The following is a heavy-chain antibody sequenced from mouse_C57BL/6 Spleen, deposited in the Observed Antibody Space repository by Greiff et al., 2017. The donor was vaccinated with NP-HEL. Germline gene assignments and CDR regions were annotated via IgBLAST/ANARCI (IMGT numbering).Heavy chain of an antibody. D-gene: IGHD1-1*02. J-gene: IGHJ3*01. CDR3: ARGNPWFAY. CDR1: GYAFSSSW. Sequence: VQLQQSGPELVKPGASVKISCKASGYAFSSSWMNWVKQRPGKGLEWIGRIYPGDGDTNYNGKFKGKATLTADKSSSTAYMQLSSRTSEDSAVYCCARGNPWFAYWGQGTLVTVSA. CDR2: IYPGDGDT. V-gene: IGHV1-82*01.